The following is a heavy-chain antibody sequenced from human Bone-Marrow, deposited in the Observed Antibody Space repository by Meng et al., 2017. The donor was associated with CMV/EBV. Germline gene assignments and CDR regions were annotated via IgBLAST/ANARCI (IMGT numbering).Heavy chain of an antibody. D-gene: IGHD3-22*01. Sequence: GESLKISCAASGFTFSSYWMHWVRQAPGKGLVWVSRINSDGSSTSYADSVKGRFTISRDNAKNTLYLQMNSLRAEDTAVYYCAREYRLNYDSCGFDFWGQGTLVTVSS. J-gene: IGHJ4*02. CDR2: INSDGSST. CDR1: GFTFSSYW. V-gene: IGHV3-74*01. CDR3: AREYRLNYDSCGFDF.